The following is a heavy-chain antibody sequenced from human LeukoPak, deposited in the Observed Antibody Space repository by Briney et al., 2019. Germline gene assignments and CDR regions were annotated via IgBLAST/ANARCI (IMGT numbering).Heavy chain of an antibody. J-gene: IGHJ5*02. CDR3: ARGYCSGGTCYLVENWLDP. D-gene: IGHD2-15*01. V-gene: IGHV1-69*13. CDR1: GGTFSSYA. CDR2: IIPIFGTA. Sequence: GVSVKVSCKASGGTFSSYAISWVRQAPGQGLEWMGGIIPIFGTANYAQKFQGRVTITADESTSTAYMELSSLRSDDTAVYYCARGYCSGGTCYLVENWLDPWGQGTLVTVSS.